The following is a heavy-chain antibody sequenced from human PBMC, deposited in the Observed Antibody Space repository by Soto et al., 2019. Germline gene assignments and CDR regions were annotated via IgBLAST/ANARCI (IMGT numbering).Heavy chain of an antibody. CDR2: ISYDGSNK. J-gene: IGHJ6*02. V-gene: IGHV3-30*18. D-gene: IGHD2-2*01. CDR1: GFTFSSYG. CDR3: AKDRGPHPRVVPAAMSPNYYYYGMDV. Sequence: QVQLVESGGGVVQPGRSLRLSCAASGFTFSSYGMHWVRQAPGKGLEWVAVISYDGSNKYYADSVKGRFTISRDNSKNTLYLQMNSLRAEDTAVYYCAKDRGPHPRVVPAAMSPNYYYYGMDVWGQGTTVTVSS.